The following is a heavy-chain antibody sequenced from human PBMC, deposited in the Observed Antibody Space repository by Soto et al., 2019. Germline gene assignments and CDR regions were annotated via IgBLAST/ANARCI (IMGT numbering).Heavy chain of an antibody. J-gene: IGHJ4*02. V-gene: IGHV1-24*01. Sequence: ASVKVSCKVSGYTLTELSMHWVRQAPGKGLEWMGGFDPEDGETIYAQKFQGRVTMTEDTSTDTAYMELSSLRSEDTAVYYCATDLFRVRVTSLDYWGQGTLVTAPQ. CDR3: ATDLFRVRVTSLDY. D-gene: IGHD3-10*01. CDR2: FDPEDGET. CDR1: GYTLTELS.